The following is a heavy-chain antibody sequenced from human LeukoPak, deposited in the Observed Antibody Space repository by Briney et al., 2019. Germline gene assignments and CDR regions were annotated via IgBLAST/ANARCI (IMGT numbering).Heavy chain of an antibody. Sequence: QPGRSLRLSCAASGFTFDDYAMHWVRQAPGKGLEWVSGISWNSGSIGYADSVKGRFTISRDNAKNSLYLQMNSLSTDDTALYYCATRTRGLNFQHWGQGTLVTVSS. CDR1: GFTFDDYA. D-gene: IGHD1-14*01. V-gene: IGHV3-9*01. CDR3: ATRTRGLNFQH. J-gene: IGHJ1*01. CDR2: ISWNSGSI.